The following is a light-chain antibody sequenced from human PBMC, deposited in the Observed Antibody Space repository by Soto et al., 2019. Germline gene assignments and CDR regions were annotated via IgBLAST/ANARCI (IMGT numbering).Light chain of an antibody. V-gene: IGLV2-14*03. J-gene: IGLJ2*01. Sequence: QSALTQPASVSGSPGQSITVSCTGSSSDIGDYNFVSWYQQHPGKAPRLIIYDVNTRPSGVSNRFSGSKSGSTASLTISGLQAEDEAHHYCSSYTNSDTFEDVVFGGGTKLTVL. CDR1: SSDIGDYNF. CDR3: SSYTNSDTFEDVV. CDR2: DVN.